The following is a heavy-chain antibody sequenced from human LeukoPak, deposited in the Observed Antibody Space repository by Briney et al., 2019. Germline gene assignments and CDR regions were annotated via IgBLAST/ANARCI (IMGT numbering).Heavy chain of an antibody. D-gene: IGHD6-13*01. CDR3: ARGRPGLASAGIYDF. J-gene: IGHJ4*02. CDR2: MNPNTDKT. CDR1: VYTFTSSD. Sequence: ASVKVSCKASVYTFTSSDINWVRQATGQGLEWMGWMNPNTDKTGYARNFQGRVTMTKNISISTAYMEVSSLTYEDTAIYYCARGRPGLASAGIYDFWGQGTLITVSS. V-gene: IGHV1-8*01.